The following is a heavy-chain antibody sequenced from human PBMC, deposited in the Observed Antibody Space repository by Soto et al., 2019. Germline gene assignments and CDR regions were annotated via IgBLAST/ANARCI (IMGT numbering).Heavy chain of an antibody. J-gene: IGHJ4*02. Sequence: QVQLVQSGAEVKKTGASVKLSCQASGFAFSTYYFHWVRQAPGQGLEWMGCISGYNGNTKYAEIFQDRLTITSDAAASTVYMELYGLRSEDTAVYFCARDPFLQFYSIDFWGQGTLVTVSA. CDR2: ISGYNGNT. CDR1: GFAFSTYY. D-gene: IGHD2-15*01. CDR3: ARDPFLQFYSIDF. V-gene: IGHV1-3*01.